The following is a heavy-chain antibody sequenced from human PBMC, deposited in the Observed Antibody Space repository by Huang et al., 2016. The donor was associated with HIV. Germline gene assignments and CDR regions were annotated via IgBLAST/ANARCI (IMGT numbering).Heavy chain of an antibody. J-gene: IGHJ5*02. CDR2: INHLESP. Sequence: QVHLQQWGAGLLKSAETLSLTCAVYGGSLSGYYWSWLRQTPGKGLEWIGEINHLESPNYNPSLKRRVSISMDGSKKQFSLKLRSISDADTAVYFCARDATKNPRGWFDPWGQGTLVTVSS. CDR3: ARDATKNPRGWFDP. D-gene: IGHD3-10*01. CDR1: GGSLSGYY. V-gene: IGHV4-34*02.